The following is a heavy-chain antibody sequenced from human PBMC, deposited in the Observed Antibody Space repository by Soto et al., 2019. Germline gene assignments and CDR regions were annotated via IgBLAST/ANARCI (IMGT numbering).Heavy chain of an antibody. J-gene: IGHJ4*02. CDR2: ISSSSSYI. V-gene: IGHV3-21*01. CDR3: ARGSPFYYDSSGSHFDY. CDR1: GFTFSSYS. Sequence: GGSLRLSCAASGFTFSSYSMNWVRQAPGKGLEWVSSISSSSSYIYYADSVKGRFTISRDNAKNSLYLQMSSLRAEDTAVYYCARGSPFYYDSSGSHFDYWGQGTLVTVSS. D-gene: IGHD3-22*01.